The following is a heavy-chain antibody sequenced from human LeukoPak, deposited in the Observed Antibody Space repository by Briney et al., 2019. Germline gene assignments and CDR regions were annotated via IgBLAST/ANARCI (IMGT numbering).Heavy chain of an antibody. Sequence: GGSLRLSCAASGFTFTSFAMHWVRQAPGKGLEYVSAISSHGGTTYYANSVRGRFTISRDNSKNTLYLQMGSLRAEDMAVYYCARRKGGSNTNFDYWGQGTLVTVSS. J-gene: IGHJ4*02. D-gene: IGHD4-23*01. CDR3: ARRKGGSNTNFDY. CDR1: GFTFTSFA. V-gene: IGHV3-64*01. CDR2: ISSHGGTT.